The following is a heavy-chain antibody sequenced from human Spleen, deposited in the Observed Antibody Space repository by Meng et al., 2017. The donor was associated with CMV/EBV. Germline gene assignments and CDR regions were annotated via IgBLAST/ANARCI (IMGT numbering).Heavy chain of an antibody. CDR3: ARQRDDVVGMDV. CDR2: ISSDGTKK. J-gene: IGHJ6*02. CDR1: GFTFSGYA. V-gene: IGHV3-30*04. Sequence: GGSLRLSCAASGFTFSGYAMHWVRQAPGKGLVWVAVISSDGTKKYYADSVKGRFTISRDNSQNTLYLQMNSLGAEDTAVYYCARQRDDVVGMDVWGQGTTVTVSS. D-gene: IGHD3-16*01.